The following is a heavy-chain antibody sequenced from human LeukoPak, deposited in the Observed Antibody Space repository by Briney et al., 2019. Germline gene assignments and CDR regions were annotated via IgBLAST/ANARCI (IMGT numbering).Heavy chain of an antibody. D-gene: IGHD1-26*01. Sequence: GGSLRLSCAASGFTFSSYGMNWVRQAPGRGLEWVAVIWYDGSNKYYADSVKGRFTISRDNSKNTLYLQMNSLRAEDTAVYYCGSLPSYSGSFLDYWGQGTLVTVSS. CDR2: IWYDGSNK. J-gene: IGHJ4*02. CDR3: GSLPSYSGSFLDY. V-gene: IGHV3-33*01. CDR1: GFTFSSYG.